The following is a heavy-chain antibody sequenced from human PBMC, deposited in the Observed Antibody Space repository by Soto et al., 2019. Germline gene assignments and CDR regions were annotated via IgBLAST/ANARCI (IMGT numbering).Heavy chain of an antibody. CDR2: IDPSDSYT. J-gene: IGHJ6*02. CDR1: GYSFTSYW. CDR3: ARLRHTAMPQGGMDV. Sequence: RGESLKISCKGSGYSFTSYWISWVRQMPGKGLEWMGRIDPSDSYTNYSPSFQGHVTISADKSISTAYLQWSSLKASDTAMYYCARLRHTAMPQGGMDVWGQGTTVTV. D-gene: IGHD5-18*01. V-gene: IGHV5-10-1*01.